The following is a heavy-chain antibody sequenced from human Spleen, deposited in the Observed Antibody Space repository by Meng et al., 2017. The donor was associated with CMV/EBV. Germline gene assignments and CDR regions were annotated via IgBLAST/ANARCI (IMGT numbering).Heavy chain of an antibody. D-gene: IGHD3-3*01. CDR2: LRHRGST. J-gene: IGHJ3*02. Sequence: SETLSLTCAFSGGSVNNYYWSWIRQPPGRGLEWIGSLRHRGSTNYNPSLKSRVTMSSDTSKNQSSLKLSSVTAADTAVYYCARVFEVSGGAFDIWGQGTMVTVSS. CDR3: ARVFEVSGGAFDI. V-gene: IGHV4-59*02. CDR1: GGSVNNYY.